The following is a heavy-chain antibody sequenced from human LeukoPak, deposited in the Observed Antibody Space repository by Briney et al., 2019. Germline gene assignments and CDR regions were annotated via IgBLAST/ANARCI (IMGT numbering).Heavy chain of an antibody. CDR3: ARGLGRIVVVPAPRRFDP. D-gene: IGHD2-2*01. V-gene: IGHV1-8*01. CDR1: GYTFTSYD. CDR2: MNPNSGNT. Sequence: ASVKVSCKASGYTFTSYDINWVRQATGQGLEWMGWMNPNSGNTGYAQKFQGRVTMTRDTSITTTYMELSSLRSEDTAVYFCARGLGRIVVVPAPRRFDPWGQGPLVSVSS. J-gene: IGHJ5*02.